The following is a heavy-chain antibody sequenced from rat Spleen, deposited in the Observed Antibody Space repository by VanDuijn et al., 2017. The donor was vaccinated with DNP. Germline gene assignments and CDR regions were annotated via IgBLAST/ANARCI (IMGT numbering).Heavy chain of an antibody. Sequence: EVQLVESGGGLVQPGRSLKLSCVASGFTFNKYWMTWIRQVPGKGLEWIASITSRAGTTSYADSVKGRFTVSRDDAGNTLYLQMNSLRSEDTATYYCTRVGDLHDGGEGDALDAWGQGTSVTVSS. CDR1: GFTFNKYW. V-gene: IGHV5-31*01. J-gene: IGHJ4*01. CDR2: ITSRAGTT. CDR3: TRVGDLHDGGEGDALDA. D-gene: IGHD1-12*02.